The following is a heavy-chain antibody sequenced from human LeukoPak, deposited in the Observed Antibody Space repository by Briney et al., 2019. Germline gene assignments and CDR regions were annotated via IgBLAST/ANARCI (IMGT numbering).Heavy chain of an antibody. Sequence: GGSLRLSCAASGFTLSNYAMHWVRQAPGKGLEWVAVISDDGSNKYYADSVKGRFTISRDNSKNTLYLQMNSLRAEDTAVYYCARRAGAYSHPYDYWGQGTLVTVSS. D-gene: IGHD4/OR15-4a*01. CDR2: ISDDGSNK. V-gene: IGHV3-30*04. J-gene: IGHJ4*02. CDR3: ARRAGAYSHPYDY. CDR1: GFTLSNYA.